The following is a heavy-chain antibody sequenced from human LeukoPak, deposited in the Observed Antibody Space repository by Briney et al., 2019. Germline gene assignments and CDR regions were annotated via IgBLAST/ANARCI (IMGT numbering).Heavy chain of an antibody. D-gene: IGHD3-10*01. CDR1: GFTFSNAW. V-gene: IGHV3-15*07. Sequence: GGFLRLSCAASGFTFSNAWMNWVRQAPGKGLEWVGRIKSKTDGGTTDYAAPVKGRFTISRDDSKNTLYLQMNSLKTEDTAVYYCTTAMVRGVIIFGPWGQGTLVTVSS. J-gene: IGHJ5*02. CDR3: TTAMVRGVIIFGP. CDR2: IKSKTDGGTT.